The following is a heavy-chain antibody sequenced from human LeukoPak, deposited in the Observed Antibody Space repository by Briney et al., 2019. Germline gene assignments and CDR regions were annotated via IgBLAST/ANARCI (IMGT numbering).Heavy chain of an antibody. CDR2: INWNSDSI. J-gene: IGHJ6*04. CDR3: AELGITMIGGV. Sequence: GGSLRPSCAVSGFTFDDYAMHWVRQVPGKGLEWVSAINWNSDSIGYADSVKGRFTTSRDNAKNSLYLQMNSLRAEDTAVYYCAELGITMIGGVWGKGTTVTISS. CDR1: GFTFDDYA. V-gene: IGHV3-9*01. D-gene: IGHD3-10*02.